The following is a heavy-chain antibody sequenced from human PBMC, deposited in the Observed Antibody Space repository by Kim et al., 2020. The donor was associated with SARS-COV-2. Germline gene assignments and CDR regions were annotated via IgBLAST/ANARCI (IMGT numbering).Heavy chain of an antibody. V-gene: IGHV3-43*01. D-gene: IGHD3-10*01. CDR1: GFTFDDYT. J-gene: IGHJ4*02. Sequence: GGSLRLSCAASGFTFDDYTMHWVRQAPGKGLEWVSLISWDGGSTYYADSVKGRFTISRDNSKNSLYLQMNSLRTEDTALYYCAKEDYGSGSPFDYWGQGTLVTVSS. CDR2: ISWDGGST. CDR3: AKEDYGSGSPFDY.